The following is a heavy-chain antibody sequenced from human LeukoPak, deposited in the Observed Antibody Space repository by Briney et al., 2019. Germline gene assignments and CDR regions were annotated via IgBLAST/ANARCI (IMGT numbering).Heavy chain of an antibody. CDR3: ARLLSGYDYFAMVYFDY. CDR2: INLSGGST. V-gene: IGHV1-46*01. J-gene: IGHJ4*02. Sequence: ASVKVSCKASGYTFTSYYLHWVRQAPGQGLEWMGIINLSGGSTTYAQKFQGRLTMTRDTSTSTVYMELSSLTSDDTAVYYCARLLSGYDYFAMVYFDYWGQGTLVTVSS. CDR1: GYTFTSYY. D-gene: IGHD5-12*01.